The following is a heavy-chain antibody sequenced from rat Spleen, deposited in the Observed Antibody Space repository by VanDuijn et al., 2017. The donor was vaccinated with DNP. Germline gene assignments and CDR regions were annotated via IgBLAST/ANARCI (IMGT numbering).Heavy chain of an antibody. CDR2: ISYSGST. J-gene: IGHJ1*01. CDR1: GYSVTRNY. Sequence: EVQLQESGPGLVKPSQSLSLTCSVTGYSVTRNYWGWIRKFPGNKMEWIGHISYSGSTSSNPSLKSRISVTRDTSNNQFFLLLNSVTTEDTATYYCARQNIVRDWFFDFWGPGTMVTVSS. D-gene: IGHD4-3*01. CDR3: ARQNIVRDWFFDF. V-gene: IGHV3-1*01.